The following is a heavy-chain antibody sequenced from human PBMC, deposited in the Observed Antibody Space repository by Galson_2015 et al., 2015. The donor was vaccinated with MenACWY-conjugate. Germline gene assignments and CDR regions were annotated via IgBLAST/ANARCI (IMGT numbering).Heavy chain of an antibody. D-gene: IGHD6-6*01. CDR3: ARWGPSSYLLEY. CDR1: GYTFTSYG. CDR2: ISAYNGVT. J-gene: IGHJ4*02. Sequence: QSGAEVKKPGASVKVSCTTSGYTFTSYGVSWVRQAPGQGLEWMGWISAYNGVTNYAQKVKGRVSMTTDTSTTSAYVELRSLTSDDTAAYYCARWGPSSYLLEYWGQATLVTVSS. V-gene: IGHV1-18*01.